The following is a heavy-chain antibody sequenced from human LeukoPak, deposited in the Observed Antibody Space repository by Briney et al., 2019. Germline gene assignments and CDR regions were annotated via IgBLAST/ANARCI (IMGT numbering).Heavy chain of an antibody. CDR2: IYYSKNT. J-gene: IGHJ4*02. Sequence: SETLSLSCTVSGGSISSSSAYWGWIRQPPGKGLEWIGSIYYSKNTYYNPSLKSRVTISADTSKNQFSLTLGSVSATDTAVCYCVSPRGFSYGYFDYWGQGTLVTVSS. CDR1: GGSISSSSAY. D-gene: IGHD5-18*01. V-gene: IGHV4-39*01. CDR3: VSPRGFSYGYFDY.